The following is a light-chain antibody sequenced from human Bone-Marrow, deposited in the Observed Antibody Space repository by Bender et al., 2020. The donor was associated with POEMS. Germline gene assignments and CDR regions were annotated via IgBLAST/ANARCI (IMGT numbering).Light chain of an antibody. CDR1: SSNIGNYY. CDR2: EDN. V-gene: IGLV1-51*02. CDR3: GTWDSSLDAGV. Sequence: QSVLTQPPSVSAAPGQIVTVSCSGSSSNIGNYYVSWYQQLPGTAPKLLIYEDNRRPSGIPDRFSGSKSGTSVTLGITGLQPGDEADYYCGTWDSSLDAGVFGGGTRLTVL. J-gene: IGLJ3*02.